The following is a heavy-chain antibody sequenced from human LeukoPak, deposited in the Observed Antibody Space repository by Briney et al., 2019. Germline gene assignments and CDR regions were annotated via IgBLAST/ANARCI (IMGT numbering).Heavy chain of an antibody. D-gene: IGHD1-26*01. Sequence: ASVKVSCKASGYTFTSYGISWVRQAPGQGLEWMGWISAYNGNTNYAQKLQGRVTMTTDTSTSTAYMELRSLRSDDTAVYYCARALSGSYQFYYFDYWGQGTLVTVSS. J-gene: IGHJ4*02. V-gene: IGHV1-18*01. CDR2: ISAYNGNT. CDR3: ARALSGSYQFYYFDY. CDR1: GYTFTSYG.